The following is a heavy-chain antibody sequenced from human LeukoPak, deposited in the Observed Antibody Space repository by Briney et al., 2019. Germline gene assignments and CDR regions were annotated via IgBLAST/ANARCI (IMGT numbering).Heavy chain of an antibody. CDR3: AREIVVVPAAMPGLCYMDV. D-gene: IGHD2-2*01. Sequence: PSETLSLTCAVSGYSISGGYYWGWIRQPPGKGLEWIGSIYHSGSTYYNPSLKSRVTISVDTSKNQFSLKLSSVTAADTAVYYCAREIVVVPAAMPGLCYMDVGGKGTTVTVSS. CDR1: GYSISGGYY. V-gene: IGHV4-38-2*02. CDR2: IYHSGST. J-gene: IGHJ6*03.